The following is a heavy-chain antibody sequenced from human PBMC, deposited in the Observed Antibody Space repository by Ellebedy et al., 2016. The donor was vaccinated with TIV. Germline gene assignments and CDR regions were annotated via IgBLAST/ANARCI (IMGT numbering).Heavy chain of an antibody. Sequence: SVKVSCXASGGTFSSYAISWVRQAPGQGLEWMGGIIPIFGTANYAQKFQGRVTITADKSTSTAYMELSSLRSEDTAVYYCAREAGYSSSWYNYWGQGTLVTVSS. CDR1: GGTFSSYA. CDR2: IIPIFGTA. D-gene: IGHD6-13*01. CDR3: AREAGYSSSWYNY. V-gene: IGHV1-69*06. J-gene: IGHJ4*02.